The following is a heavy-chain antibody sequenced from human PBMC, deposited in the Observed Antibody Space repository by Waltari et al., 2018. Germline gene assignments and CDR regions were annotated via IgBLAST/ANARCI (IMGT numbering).Heavy chain of an antibody. Sequence: QLQLQESGPGLVKPSETLSLTCTVSGGSISSSSYYWGWIRQPPGKGLEWIGSIYYSGSTYYNPSLKSRVTISVDTSKNQFSLKLSSVTAADTAVYYCASPRPIDAFDIWGQGTMVTVSS. V-gene: IGHV4-39*07. CDR1: GGSISSSSYY. J-gene: IGHJ3*02. CDR2: IYYSGST. CDR3: ASPRPIDAFDI.